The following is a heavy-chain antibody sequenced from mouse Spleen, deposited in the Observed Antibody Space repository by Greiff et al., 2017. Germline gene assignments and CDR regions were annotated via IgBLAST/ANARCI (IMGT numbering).Heavy chain of an antibody. J-gene: IGHJ3*01. Sequence: EVQLQESGPGLVKPSQSLSLTCSVTGYSITSGYYWNWIRQFPGNKLEWMGYISYDGSNNYNPSLKNRISITRDTSKNQFFLKLNSVTTEDTATYYCAADGYYWGQGTLVTVSA. CDR3: AADGYY. V-gene: IGHV3-6*01. CDR1: GYSITSGYY. CDR2: ISYDGSN. D-gene: IGHD2-3*01.